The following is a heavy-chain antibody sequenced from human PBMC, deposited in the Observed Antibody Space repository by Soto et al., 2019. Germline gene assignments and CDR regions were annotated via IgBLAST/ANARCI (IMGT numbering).Heavy chain of an antibody. V-gene: IGHV1-46*01. Sequence: QVQLVQSGAEVKKPGASVKISCEASGYSFTSQYVHWVRQAPGQGLEWMGIINPNGGSTTYAQKYHGKAPPPRDTSPRTDYTGPRTPTPEDPPAIYPTTEPGLPPGGGGTEPLDIWGQGTMVTVAS. D-gene: IGHD4-4*01. CDR2: INPNGGST. CDR3: TTEPGLPPGGGGTEPLDI. CDR1: GYSFTSQY. J-gene: IGHJ3*02.